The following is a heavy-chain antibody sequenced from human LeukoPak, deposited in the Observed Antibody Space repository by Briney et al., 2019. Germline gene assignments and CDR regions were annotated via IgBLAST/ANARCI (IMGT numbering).Heavy chain of an antibody. J-gene: IGHJ6*03. CDR1: GYTFTSYD. D-gene: IGHD3-3*01. CDR2: MNPNSGNT. Sequence: ASVKVSCKASGYTFTSYDINWVRQATGQGLEWMGWMNPNSGNTGYAQKFQGRVTITRNTSISTAYMELSSLRSEDTAVYYCARGLETKYYDFWSGYYDYYYYYMGVWGKGTTVTVSS. V-gene: IGHV1-8*03. CDR3: ARGLETKYYDFWSGYYDYYYYYMGV.